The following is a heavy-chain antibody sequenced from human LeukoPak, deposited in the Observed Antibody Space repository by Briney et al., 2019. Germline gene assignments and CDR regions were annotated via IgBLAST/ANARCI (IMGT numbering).Heavy chain of an antibody. CDR1: GDSISHNY. Sequence: SETLSLTCNVSGDSISHNYWSWIRQPPGEGLEWIGYVYYSGSTKYNPSLKSRVTMSVDTSKNQISLNLRSVTAADTAVYYCARTPYGTRFDYWGKGTLVTVSS. D-gene: IGHD2-15*01. CDR3: ARTPYGTRFDY. V-gene: IGHV4-59*01. J-gene: IGHJ4*02. CDR2: VYYSGST.